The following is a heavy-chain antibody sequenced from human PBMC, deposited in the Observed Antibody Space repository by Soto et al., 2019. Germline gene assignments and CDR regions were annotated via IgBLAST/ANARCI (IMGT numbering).Heavy chain of an antibody. V-gene: IGHV1-3*01. J-gene: IGHJ4*02. CDR1: GYTFTSYA. CDR2: INAGNGNT. Sequence: ASVKVSCKASGYTFTSYAMHWVRQAPGQRLEWMGWINAGNGNTKYSQKFQGRVTITRDTSASTAYMELSSLRSEDTAVYYCARAEDYDILTGYEIPFDYWGQGTLVTVSS. D-gene: IGHD3-9*01. CDR3: ARAEDYDILTGYEIPFDY.